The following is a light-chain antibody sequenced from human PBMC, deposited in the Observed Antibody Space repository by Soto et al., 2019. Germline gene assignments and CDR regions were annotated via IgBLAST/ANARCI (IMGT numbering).Light chain of an antibody. CDR3: GTWDSSLSAVV. CDR2: DSN. Sequence: QSVLTQPPSVSAAPGQKVTISCSGSSFNIGHNDVSWYQQLPGTAPKLLIYDSNKRPSGIPDRFSGSKSGTSATLGITGLQTGDEADYYCGTWDSSLSAVVFGGGTKVTVL. V-gene: IGLV1-51*01. J-gene: IGLJ2*01. CDR1: SFNIGHND.